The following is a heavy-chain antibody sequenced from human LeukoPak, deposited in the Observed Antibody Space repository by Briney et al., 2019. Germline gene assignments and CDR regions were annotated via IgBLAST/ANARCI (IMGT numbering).Heavy chain of an antibody. V-gene: IGHV1-18*01. CDR2: ISAYNGNT. J-gene: IGHJ5*02. D-gene: IGHD3-22*01. CDR3: ARVGYYDSLGA. Sequence: ASVKVSCKASGYTFTSYAMHWVRQAPGQGLEWMGWISAYNGNTNYAQKLQGRVTMTTDTSTSTAYMELRSLRSDDTAVYYCARVGYYDSLGAWGQGTLVTVSS. CDR1: GYTFTSYA.